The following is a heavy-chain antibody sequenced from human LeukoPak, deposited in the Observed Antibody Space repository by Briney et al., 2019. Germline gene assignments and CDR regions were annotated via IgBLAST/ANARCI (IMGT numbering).Heavy chain of an antibody. J-gene: IGHJ4*02. Sequence: SETLSLICTVSGGSISSYYWSWIRQPPGKGLEWIGYIYYSGSTNYNPSLKSRVTISVDTSKNQFSLKLSSVTAADTAVYYCARITIFGGNYFDYWGQGTLVTVSS. CDR2: IYYSGST. D-gene: IGHD3-3*01. V-gene: IGHV4-59*01. CDR1: GGSISSYY. CDR3: ARITIFGGNYFDY.